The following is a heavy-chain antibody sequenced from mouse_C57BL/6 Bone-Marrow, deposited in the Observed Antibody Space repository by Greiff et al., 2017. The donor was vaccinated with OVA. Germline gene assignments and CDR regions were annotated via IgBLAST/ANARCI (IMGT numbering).Heavy chain of an antibody. CDR2: IHPNSGST. V-gene: IGHV1-64*01. CDR3: YLLWSLPEMDY. CDR1: GYTFTSYW. Sequence: QVQLQQPGAELVKPGASVKLSCKASGYTFTSYWMHWVKQRPGQGLEWIGMIHPNSGSTNYNEKFKSKATLTVDKSSSTAYMQLSSLTSEDSTVYYCYLLWSLPEMDYWGQGTSVTVSS. D-gene: IGHD2-1*01. J-gene: IGHJ4*01.